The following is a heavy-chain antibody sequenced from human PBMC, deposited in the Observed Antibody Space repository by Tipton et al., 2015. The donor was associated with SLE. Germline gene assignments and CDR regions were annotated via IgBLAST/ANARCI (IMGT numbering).Heavy chain of an antibody. J-gene: IGHJ6*02. CDR3: AREGGSPHYGMDV. Sequence: TLSLTCTVSGGSISSYYWSWIRQPPGQGLECIGYIYYSGITNYNPSLKSRVTISVDTSKNQFSLKLSSVTAADTAVYYCAREGGSPHYGMDVWGQGTTVTVSS. CDR1: GGSISSYY. CDR2: IYYSGIT. V-gene: IGHV4-59*01. D-gene: IGHD1-26*01.